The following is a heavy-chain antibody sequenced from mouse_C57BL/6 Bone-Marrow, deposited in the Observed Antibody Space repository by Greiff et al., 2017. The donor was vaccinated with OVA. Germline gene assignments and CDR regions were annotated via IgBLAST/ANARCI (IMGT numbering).Heavy chain of an antibody. V-gene: IGHV1-61*01. D-gene: IGHD2-3*01. CDR2: IYPSDSET. Sequence: VQLQQPGAELVRPGSSVKLSCKASGYTFTSYWMDWVKQRPGQGLEWIGNIYPSDSETHYNQKFKDKATLTVDKSSSTAYMQLSSLTSEDSAVYYCARWLLHWYFDVWGTGTTVTGSS. CDR3: ARWLLHWYFDV. J-gene: IGHJ1*03. CDR1: GYTFTSYW.